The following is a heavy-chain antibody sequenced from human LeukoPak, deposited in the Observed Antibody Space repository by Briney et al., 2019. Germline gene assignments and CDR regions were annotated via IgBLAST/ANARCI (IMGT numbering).Heavy chain of an antibody. CDR3: ARVYVGRKNNDY. D-gene: IGHD2/OR15-2a*01. Sequence: ASVKVSCKASGYTCTGYYMHWVRQAPGQGLEGMGWINPNSGGTNYAQKFQGRVTMTRDTSISTAYMELSRLRSDDTAVYYCARVYVGRKNNDYWGQGTLVTVSS. CDR1: GYTCTGYY. V-gene: IGHV1-2*02. CDR2: INPNSGGT. J-gene: IGHJ4*02.